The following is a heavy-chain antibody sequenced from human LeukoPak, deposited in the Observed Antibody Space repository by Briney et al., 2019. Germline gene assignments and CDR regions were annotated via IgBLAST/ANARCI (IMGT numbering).Heavy chain of an antibody. J-gene: IGHJ3*02. Sequence: SQTLSLTCTVSGGSIGGYYWSWIRQPPGQGLEWLGYIHYSGNTYYNPSLKSRLTISVDASKNQFSLNLSSVTAAAPTVFYCARESPPDAFDIWGRGTVVTVSS. CDR1: GGSIGGYY. CDR3: ARESPPDAFDI. V-gene: IGHV4-30-4*01. CDR2: IHYSGNT.